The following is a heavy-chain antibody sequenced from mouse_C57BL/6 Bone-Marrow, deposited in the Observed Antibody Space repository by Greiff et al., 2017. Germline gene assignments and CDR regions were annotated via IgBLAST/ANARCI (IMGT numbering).Heavy chain of an antibody. Sequence: VQLQQSGAELVKPGASVKISCKASGYAFSSYWMNWVKQRPGKGLEWIGQIYPGDGDTNYNGKFKGKDTLTADKSSSTAYMQLSSLTSEDSAVYFCARIHGNYAMDYWGQGTSVTVSS. CDR3: ARIHGNYAMDY. V-gene: IGHV1-80*01. CDR2: IYPGDGDT. D-gene: IGHD2-1*01. CDR1: GYAFSSYW. J-gene: IGHJ4*01.